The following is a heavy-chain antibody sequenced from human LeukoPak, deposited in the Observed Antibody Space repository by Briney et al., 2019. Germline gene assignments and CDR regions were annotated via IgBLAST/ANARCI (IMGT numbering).Heavy chain of an antibody. CDR3: ARDSRGSSWTYYFDY. Sequence: PGGSLRLSCAASGFTFSSYEMNWVRQAPGKGLEWVSYISSSGSTIYYADSVKGRFTISRDNAKNSLYLQMNSLRAEDTAVYYCARDSRGSSWTYYFDYWGQGTLVTVSS. CDR2: ISSSGSTI. J-gene: IGHJ4*02. V-gene: IGHV3-48*03. CDR1: GFTFSSYE. D-gene: IGHD6-13*01.